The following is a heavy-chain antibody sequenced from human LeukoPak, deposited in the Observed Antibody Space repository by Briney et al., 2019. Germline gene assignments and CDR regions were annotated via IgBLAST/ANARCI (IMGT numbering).Heavy chain of an antibody. CDR1: GFIFSSYG. V-gene: IGHV3-23*01. D-gene: IGHD3-9*01. J-gene: IGHJ4*02. Sequence: GGSLRLSCAASGFIFSSYGMSWVRQAPGKGLEWVSGISGSGGSTYYADSVKGRFTISRDNSKNTLYLQMNSLRGEDTAVYYXXXXXXFDWLTSSPSESGYWGQGTLVTVSS. CDR2: ISGSGGST. CDR3: XXXXXFDWLTSSPSESGY.